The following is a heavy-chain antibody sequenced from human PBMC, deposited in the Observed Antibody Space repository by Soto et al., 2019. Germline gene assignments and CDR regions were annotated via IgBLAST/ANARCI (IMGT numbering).Heavy chain of an antibody. CDR1: GFTFSSCT. Sequence: EVHLVESGGGLVKPGGSLRLSCAVSGFTFSSCTMNWVRQAPGKGLEWVSSISPTTSHIYYADSVKGRFTISRDNAKNSLFLKMNSLRAEVTAVYYCSGCSCGACHQIYGMDVWGQGTTVTVSS. V-gene: IGHV3-21*01. J-gene: IGHJ6*02. D-gene: IGHD2-15*01. CDR3: SGCSCGACHQIYGMDV. CDR2: ISPTTSHI.